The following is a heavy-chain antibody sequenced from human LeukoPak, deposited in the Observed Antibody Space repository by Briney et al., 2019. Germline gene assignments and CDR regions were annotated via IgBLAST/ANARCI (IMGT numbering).Heavy chain of an antibody. CDR3: ARDRHTPYSSGSLLGWWGTSSGSFDY. D-gene: IGHD6-19*01. J-gene: IGHJ4*02. V-gene: IGHV1-2*02. CDR2: INPNSGGT. Sequence: GASVKVSCKASGYTFTSYGISWVRQAPGQGLEWMGWINPNSGGTNYAQKFQGRVTMTRDTSISTAYMELSRLRSDDTAVYYCARDRHTPYSSGSLLGWWGTSSGSFDYWGQGTLVTVSS. CDR1: GYTFTSYG.